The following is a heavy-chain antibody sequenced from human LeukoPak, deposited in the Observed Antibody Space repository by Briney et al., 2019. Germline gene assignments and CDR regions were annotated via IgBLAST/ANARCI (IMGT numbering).Heavy chain of an antibody. J-gene: IGHJ4*02. CDR3: ARSYTNGWFYFDY. Sequence: SETLSLTCTVSGGSISSYYSSWIRQPPGKGLEWIGHIYYSGSTDYNPSLKSRATTSVDTSKNQFSLKLSSVTAADTAMYYCARSYTNGWFYFDYWGQGTLVTVSS. CDR1: GGSISSYY. CDR2: IYYSGST. V-gene: IGHV4-59*01. D-gene: IGHD6-19*01.